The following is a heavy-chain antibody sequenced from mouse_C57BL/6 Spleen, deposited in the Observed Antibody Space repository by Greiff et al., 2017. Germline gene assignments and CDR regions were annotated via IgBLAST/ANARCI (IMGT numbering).Heavy chain of an antibody. CDR2: IYPGSGNT. CDR1: GYTFTDYY. V-gene: IGHV1-76*01. D-gene: IGHD2-2*01. CDR3: ARKEVTTTGYYAMDY. J-gene: IGHJ4*01. Sequence: QVQLQQSGAELVRPGASVKLSCKASGYTFTDYYINWVKQRPGQGLEWIARIYPGSGNTYYNEKFKGKATLTAEKSSSTAYMQLSSLTSEDSAVYFCARKEVTTTGYYAMDYWGQGTSVTVSS.